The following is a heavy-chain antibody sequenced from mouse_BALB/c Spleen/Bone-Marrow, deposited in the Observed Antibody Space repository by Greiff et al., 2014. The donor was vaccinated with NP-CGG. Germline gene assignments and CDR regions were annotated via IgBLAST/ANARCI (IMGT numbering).Heavy chain of an antibody. CDR3: ARWEYYAMDY. Sequence: EVQLQQSGTELVKPGASVKLSCTASGFNIKDTYMHWVKQRPEQGLEWIGRIDPANGNTKYGPKFQGKATITADTSSNTAYLQLSSLTSEDTAVYYCARWEYYAMDYWGQGTSVTVSS. CDR1: GFNIKDTY. V-gene: IGHV14-3*02. J-gene: IGHJ4*01. CDR2: IDPANGNT. D-gene: IGHD4-1*01.